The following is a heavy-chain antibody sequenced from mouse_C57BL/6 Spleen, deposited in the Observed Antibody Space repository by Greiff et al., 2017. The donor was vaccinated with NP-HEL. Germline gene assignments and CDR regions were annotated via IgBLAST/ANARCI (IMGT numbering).Heavy chain of an antibody. Sequence: VQLQQSGAELVRPGASVTLSCKASGYTFTDYEMHWVKQTPVHGLEWIGAIDPETGGTAYNQKFKGKAILTADKSSSTAYMELRSLTSEDSAVYYCTRESDTTEGYYFDYWGQGTTLTVSS. CDR3: TRESDTTEGYYFDY. CDR1: GYTFTDYE. J-gene: IGHJ2*01. D-gene: IGHD1-1*01. CDR2: IDPETGGT. V-gene: IGHV1-15*01.